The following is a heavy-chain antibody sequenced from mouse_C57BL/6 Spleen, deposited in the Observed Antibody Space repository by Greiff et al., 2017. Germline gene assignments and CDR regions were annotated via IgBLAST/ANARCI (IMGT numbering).Heavy chain of an antibody. V-gene: IGHV1-76*01. D-gene: IGHD2-1*01. Sequence: VHLVESGAELVRPGASVKLSCKASGYTFTDYYLHWVKQRPGQGLEWIARIYPGSGNTYYTEKFQGKATLTAEKSSSTAYMQLSSLTSEDSAVYFCAYGTPFAYWGQGTLVTVSA. J-gene: IGHJ3*01. CDR3: AYGTPFAY. CDR1: GYTFTDYY. CDR2: IYPGSGNT.